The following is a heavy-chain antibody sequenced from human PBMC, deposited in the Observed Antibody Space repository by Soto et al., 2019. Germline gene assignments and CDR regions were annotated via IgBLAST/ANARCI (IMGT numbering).Heavy chain of an antibody. Sequence: EVQLLESGGGLVQPGGSLRLSCAASGFTVSSYAMSWVRQAPGKGLEWVSAISGSGGSTYYADSVQGRFTISRDNSKNTLYLQMNSLRAEDTAVYYCAKVGRQWNYLSDYWGQGTLVTVSS. D-gene: IGHD1-7*01. CDR1: GFTVSSYA. CDR3: AKVGRQWNYLSDY. CDR2: ISGSGGST. V-gene: IGHV3-23*01. J-gene: IGHJ4*02.